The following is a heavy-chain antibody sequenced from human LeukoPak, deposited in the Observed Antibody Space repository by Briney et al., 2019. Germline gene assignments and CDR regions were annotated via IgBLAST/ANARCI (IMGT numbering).Heavy chain of an antibody. J-gene: IGHJ4*02. V-gene: IGHV4-30-4*01. CDR3: ARQGHYYGSGSYGFDY. CDR1: GGSMTSGDFY. D-gene: IGHD3-10*01. Sequence: SETLSLTCTVSGGSMTSGDFYWSWVRQPPGKGLEWIGYIYYNGDTYYNPSLTSRVTISRDTSKKHFSLNLTSVTAADTAVYYCARQGHYYGSGSYGFDYWGQGILVTVSS. CDR2: IYYNGDT.